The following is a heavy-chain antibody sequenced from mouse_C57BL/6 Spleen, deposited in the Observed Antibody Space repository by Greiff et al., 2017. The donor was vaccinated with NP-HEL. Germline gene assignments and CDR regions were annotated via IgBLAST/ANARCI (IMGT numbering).Heavy chain of an antibody. CDR2: INPGSGGT. V-gene: IGHV1-54*01. CDR1: GYAFTNYL. J-gene: IGHJ4*01. D-gene: IGHD2-13*01. Sequence: QVQLQQSGAELVRPGTSVKVSCKASGYAFTNYLIEWVKQRPGPGLAWIGVINPGSGGTNYNEKFKGKATLTADKSSSTAYMQLSSLTSEDSAVYFCARSGDSMDYWGQGTSVTVSS. CDR3: ARSGDSMDY.